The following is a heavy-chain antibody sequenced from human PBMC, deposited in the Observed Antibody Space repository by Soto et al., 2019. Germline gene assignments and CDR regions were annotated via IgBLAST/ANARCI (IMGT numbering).Heavy chain of an antibody. CDR1: GGSISNHS. CDR3: ARSNWYSEY. V-gene: IGHV4-59*11. Sequence: QVQLQESGPGLVKPSETLSLTCTVSGGSISNHSWSWIRQPPGKGLEWIGYIYYNGNTNYNPSLKSRVTRSVDTSKNQFSLKLSSVTAADTAVYYCARSNWYSEYWGQGTLVTVSS. J-gene: IGHJ4*02. CDR2: IYYNGNT. D-gene: IGHD7-27*01.